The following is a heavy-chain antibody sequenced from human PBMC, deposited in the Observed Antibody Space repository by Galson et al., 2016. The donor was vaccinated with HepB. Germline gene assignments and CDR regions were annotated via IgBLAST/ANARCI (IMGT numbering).Heavy chain of an antibody. CDR3: AREKGGSTMASHWFDP. CDR2: ISSSSSYI. V-gene: IGHV3-21*01. D-gene: IGHD4/OR15-4a*01. J-gene: IGHJ5*02. CDR1: GFSFSSYT. Sequence: SLRLSCAASGFSFSSYTMNWVRQAPGKGLEWVASISSSSSYIHYADSVEGRFTISRDNAKNSLYLEMNSLRAEDTAVYYCAREKGGSTMASHWFDPWGQGTLVTVSS.